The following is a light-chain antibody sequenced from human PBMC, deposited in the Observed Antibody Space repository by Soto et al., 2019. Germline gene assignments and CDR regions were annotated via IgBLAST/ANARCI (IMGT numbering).Light chain of an antibody. CDR2: GAS. CDR3: QQYNNWPQT. V-gene: IGKV3-15*01. CDR1: QTINNT. Sequence: TYAPVTLSFSPVDRAPLSCRASQTINNTVAWYQLKDGQVPRLVIYGASTRATDIPARFSGSGSGTDFTLTISSLQSEDFAEYHCQQYNNWPQTFGQGTKVDIK. J-gene: IGKJ1*01.